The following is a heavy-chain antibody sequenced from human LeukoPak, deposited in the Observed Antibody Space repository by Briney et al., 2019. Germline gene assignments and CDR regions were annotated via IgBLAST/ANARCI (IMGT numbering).Heavy chain of an antibody. CDR1: GGSISSSNW. J-gene: IGHJ5*02. CDR2: IYHSGST. D-gene: IGHD3-10*01. CDR3: ARVAHSDLWFREFNNWFDP. V-gene: IGHV4-4*02. Sequence: PSGTLSLTCAVSGGSISSSNWWSWVRQPPGKGLEWIGEIYHSGSTNYNPSLKSRVTISVDKSKNQFSLKLSSVTAADTAVYYCARVAHSDLWFREFNNWFDPWGQGTLVTVSS.